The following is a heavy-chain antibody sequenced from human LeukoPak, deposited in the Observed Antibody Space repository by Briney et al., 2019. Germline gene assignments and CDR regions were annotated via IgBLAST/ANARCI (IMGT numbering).Heavy chain of an antibody. CDR3: ATDLLDY. V-gene: IGHV3-15*01. Sequence: GGSLRLSCAASGLPFSNAWMTWVRQAPGKGLEWAGRIKRTTDGGTTDFAAPLKGRFTISRDDSKNTVYLQVNSLKTEDTAIYYCATDLLDYWGHGTLVTVSS. J-gene: IGHJ4*01. CDR1: GLPFSNAW. CDR2: IKRTTDGGTT.